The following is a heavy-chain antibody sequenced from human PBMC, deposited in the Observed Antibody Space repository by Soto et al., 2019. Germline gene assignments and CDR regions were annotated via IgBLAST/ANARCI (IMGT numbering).Heavy chain of an antibody. CDR2: INSDGSTT. J-gene: IGHJ3*01. Sequence: EVQLVESGGGLVQPGGSLRLSCAASGFTFSHYWMHWVRQTPGKGLVWISRINSDGSTTSSADSVRGRFSMSRDNAKNSLYLQMNSLRAGDTAVYFCARDIGGVTASDAFDVWGHGTMVTVSS. V-gene: IGHV3-74*01. CDR1: GFTFSHYW. D-gene: IGHD2-21*02. CDR3: ARDIGGVTASDAFDV.